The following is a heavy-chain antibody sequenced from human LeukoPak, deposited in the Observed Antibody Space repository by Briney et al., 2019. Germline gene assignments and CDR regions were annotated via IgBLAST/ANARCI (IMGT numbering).Heavy chain of an antibody. CDR3: AQQVGYCSSGSCYFTY. V-gene: IGHV3-23*01. Sequence: GGSLRLSCAASGISFNTYAMSWVRQAPGKGLEWVSAISNTGGSTYYADSVKGRFTISRDKSKNTLSLQMNSLRAEDTAVYYCAQQVGYCSSGSCYFTYWGQGTLVTVSS. CDR2: ISNTGGST. CDR1: GISFNTYA. D-gene: IGHD2-15*01. J-gene: IGHJ1*01.